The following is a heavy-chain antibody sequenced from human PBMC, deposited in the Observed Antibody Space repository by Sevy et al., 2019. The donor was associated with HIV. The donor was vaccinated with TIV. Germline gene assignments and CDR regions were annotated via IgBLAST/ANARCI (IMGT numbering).Heavy chain of an antibody. CDR1: GGSISTGGDC. CDR3: ARDRGTIFGVDL. Sequence: SETLSLTCTVSGGSISTGGDCWSWIRQPPGKGLEWIGYIYHSGVTNYNPSLKTRVNISIDRSKKQFSLNLTSVTAADTAVYFCARDRGTIFGVDLWRQGTLVTVSS. V-gene: IGHV4-30-2*01. CDR2: IYHSGVT. J-gene: IGHJ4*02. D-gene: IGHD3-3*01.